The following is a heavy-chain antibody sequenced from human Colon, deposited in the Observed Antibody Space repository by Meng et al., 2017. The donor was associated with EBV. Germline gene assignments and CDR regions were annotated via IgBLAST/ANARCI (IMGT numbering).Heavy chain of an antibody. Sequence: QLERQGPGPGLVKPSETLSLTCTVSCGSLDKSDYFWDWLRQPPGKGLEWIGSVRYSGTAYYNPSLTSRVTISVDTSKNQFSLNLSSLTAADTAVYYCARHVYGDSYGFWGQGTLVTVSS. D-gene: IGHD4-17*01. CDR3: ARHVYGDSYGF. V-gene: IGHV4-39*01. CDR1: CGSLDKSDYF. CDR2: VRYSGTA. J-gene: IGHJ4*02.